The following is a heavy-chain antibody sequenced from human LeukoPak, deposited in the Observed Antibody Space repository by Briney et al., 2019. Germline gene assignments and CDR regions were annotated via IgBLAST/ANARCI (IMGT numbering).Heavy chain of an antibody. V-gene: IGHV3-7*01. J-gene: IGHJ4*02. CDR2: IKQDGSEK. Sequence: NPGGSLRLSCAASGFTFSSYWMSWVRQAPGKGLEWVANIKQDGSEKYYVDSVKGRFTISRDNAKNSLYLQMNSLRAEDTAVYYCASEREIAVAGTGPLAVFYWGQGTLVTVSS. D-gene: IGHD6-19*01. CDR3: ASEREIAVAGTGPLAVFY. CDR1: GFTFSSYW.